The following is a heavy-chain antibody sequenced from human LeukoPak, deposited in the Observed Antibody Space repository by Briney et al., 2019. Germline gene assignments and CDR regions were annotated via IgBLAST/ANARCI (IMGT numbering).Heavy chain of an antibody. CDR2: TSHDATYK. J-gene: IGHJ5*01. CDR1: GFTFSSYA. V-gene: IGHV3-30*04. CDR3: ARRRLSVLRGVNGPPDF. D-gene: IGHD3-10*01. Sequence: GGSLRLSCAAAGFTFSSYAMHWARQAPGKGLEWVAVTSHDATYKYYADSVKGRFSISRDNSQSTVDLQMNSLRAEDTAVYYCARRRLSVLRGVNGPPDFWGHGTLVTVSS.